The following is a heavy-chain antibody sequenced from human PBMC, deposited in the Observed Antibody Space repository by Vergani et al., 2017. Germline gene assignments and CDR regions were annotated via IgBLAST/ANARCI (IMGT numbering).Heavy chain of an antibody. CDR3: AGGHTDYDSGGDSPGWFDP. D-gene: IGHD3-16*01. V-gene: IGHV4-39*01. Sequence: QLQLQESGPGLLKPSETLSLTCSVSGTSISGSSDYWGWIRQPPGKGLEWIGSLYNPGKTYYNSSLESRLSLSVDTSTNQFFVRLNSVTAADTAVYYCAGGHTDYDSGGDSPGWFDPWGQGITAIVSS. CDR2: LYNPGKT. J-gene: IGHJ5*02. CDR1: GTSISGSSDY.